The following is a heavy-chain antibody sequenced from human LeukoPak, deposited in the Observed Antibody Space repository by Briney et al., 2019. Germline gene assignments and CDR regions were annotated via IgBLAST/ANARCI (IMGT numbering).Heavy chain of an antibody. CDR1: GYTFTSYG. Sequence: ASVKVSCKASGYTFTSYGISWVRQAPGQGLEWMGWINPNSGGTNYAQKFQGRVTMTRDTSISTAYMELSRLRSDDTAVYYCARQLWFGEPTHLFDYWGQGTLVTVSS. CDR3: ARQLWFGEPTHLFDY. V-gene: IGHV1-2*02. CDR2: INPNSGGT. J-gene: IGHJ4*02. D-gene: IGHD3-10*01.